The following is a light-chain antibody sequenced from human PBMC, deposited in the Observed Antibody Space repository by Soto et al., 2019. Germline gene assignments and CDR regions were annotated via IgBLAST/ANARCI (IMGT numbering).Light chain of an antibody. Sequence: DVVMTQTPLSLSVTPGQPAAISCKSSESLLHSNGETYLHWYLQKPGQPPQLLIDELSKRVSGVPDRFSGSGSGTDFTLKISRVEAEDVGVYFCMQSIQYPLTFGPGTKVDVK. CDR3: MQSIQYPLT. V-gene: IGKV2D-29*01. J-gene: IGKJ3*01. CDR2: ELS. CDR1: ESLLHSNGETY.